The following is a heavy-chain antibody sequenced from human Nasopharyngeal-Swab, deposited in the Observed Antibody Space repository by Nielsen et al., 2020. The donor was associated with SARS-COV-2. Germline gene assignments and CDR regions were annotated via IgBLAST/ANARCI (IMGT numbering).Heavy chain of an antibody. CDR2: ISYDGSNK. CDR3: AKDGDSGYSYGSYYGMDV. V-gene: IGHV3-30*18. J-gene: IGHJ6*02. CDR1: GFTFSSYG. D-gene: IGHD5-18*01. Sequence: GGSLRLSCAASGFTFSSYGMHWVRQVPGKGLEWVAVISYDGSNKYYADSVKGRFTISRDNSKNTLYLQMNSLRAEDTAVYYCAKDGDSGYSYGSYYGMDVWGQGTTVTVSS.